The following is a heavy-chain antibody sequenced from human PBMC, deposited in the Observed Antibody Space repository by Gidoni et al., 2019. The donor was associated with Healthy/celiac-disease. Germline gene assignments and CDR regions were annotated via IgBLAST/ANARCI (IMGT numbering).Heavy chain of an antibody. Sequence: QVQLVQSGAEVKKPGASVKVSCKASGYTFPGYYMHWVRQAPGQGLEWMGRINPNSGGTNYAQKFQGRVTMTRDTSISTAYMELSRLRSDDTAVYYCAREHVQGRRWLQAPGYWGQGTLVTVSS. J-gene: IGHJ4*02. CDR1: GYTFPGYY. D-gene: IGHD5-12*01. V-gene: IGHV1-2*06. CDR2: INPNSGGT. CDR3: AREHVQGRRWLQAPGY.